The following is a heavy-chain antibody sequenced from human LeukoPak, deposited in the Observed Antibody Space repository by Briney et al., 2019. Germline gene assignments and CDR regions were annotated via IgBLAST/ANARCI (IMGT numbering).Heavy chain of an antibody. CDR3: ARQFPQIRGAYFDY. D-gene: IGHD3-10*01. V-gene: IGHV4-59*08. J-gene: IGHJ4*02. Sequence: PSETLSLTCAVYGGSFSGYYWSWIRQPPGKGLEWIGYIYYSGSTNYNPSLKSRVTISVDTSKNQFSLKLSSVTAADTAVYYCARQFPQIRGAYFDYWGQGTLVTVSS. CDR1: GGSFSGYY. CDR2: IYYSGST.